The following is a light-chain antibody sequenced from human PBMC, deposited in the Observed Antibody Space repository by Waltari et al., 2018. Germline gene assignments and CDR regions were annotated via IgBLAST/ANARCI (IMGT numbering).Light chain of an antibody. CDR3: QQYDSLPLS. CDR1: QDIYND. Sequence: DIRMTQSPSSLSESVGDRVTITCQASQDIYNDLDWYQQKPGKAPKLLIYDAFNLETGVPSRFSGSGSGTHFTLTISSLQPEDAATYYCQQYDSLPLSFGGGTKVDIK. J-gene: IGKJ4*01. CDR2: DAF. V-gene: IGKV1-33*01.